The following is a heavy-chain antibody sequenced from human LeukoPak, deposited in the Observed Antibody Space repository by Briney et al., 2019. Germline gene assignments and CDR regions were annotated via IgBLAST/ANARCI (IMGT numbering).Heavy chain of an antibody. J-gene: IGHJ4*02. CDR1: GFTFSSYA. CDR3: AKGASSGSYYKYYFDY. CDR2: ISGSGGST. V-gene: IGHV3-23*01. D-gene: IGHD1-26*01. Sequence: PGGSLRLSCAASGFTFSSYAMSWVRQAPGKGLEWVSAISGSGGSTYYADSVKGRLTISRDNSKNTLYLQMNSLRAEDTAVYYCAKGASSGSYYKYYFDYWGQGTLVTVSS.